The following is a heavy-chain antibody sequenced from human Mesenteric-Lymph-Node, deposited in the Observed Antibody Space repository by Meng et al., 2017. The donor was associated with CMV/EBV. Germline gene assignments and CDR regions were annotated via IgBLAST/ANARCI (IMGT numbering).Heavy chain of an antibody. J-gene: IGHJ4*02. D-gene: IGHD3-9*01. CDR3: ARGSSYDILTGYFDY. CDR1: GGSFSGYY. V-gene: IGHV4-34*01. Sequence: QVALVQWGTGLLKPSETLSVPCAVYGGSFSGYYWNWIRQSPEKGLEWIGEINHSGSTTYNPSFTSRIIISVDTSTNQISLNMSSVTAADTAVYYCARGSSYDILTGYFDYWGQGALVTVSS. CDR2: INHSGST.